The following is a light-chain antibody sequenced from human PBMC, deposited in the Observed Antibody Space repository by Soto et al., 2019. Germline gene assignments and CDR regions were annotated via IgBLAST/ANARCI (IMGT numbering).Light chain of an antibody. Sequence: DIQMTQSPSSLSASVGDRVTITCRASQSISSYLNWYQQKPGKAPKLLIYAASSLQSGVPSRFSGSGSGTDFALTIRSRQPEDVATYYCHQSDSTWTFGQGTKVEIK. V-gene: IGKV1-39*01. J-gene: IGKJ1*01. CDR1: QSISSY. CDR3: HQSDSTWT. CDR2: AAS.